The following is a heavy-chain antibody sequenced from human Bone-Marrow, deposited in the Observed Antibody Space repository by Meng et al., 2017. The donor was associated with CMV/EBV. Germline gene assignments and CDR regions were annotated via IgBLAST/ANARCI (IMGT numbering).Heavy chain of an antibody. Sequence: QVQLVHAGAEVKKPGSSGKVSCKASGGTFSSYAISWVRQAPGQGLEWMGGIIPIFGTANYAQKFQGRVMITADESTSTAYMELSSLRSEDTAVYYCAWGGRWYRFDYWGQGTLVTVSS. CDR3: AWGGRWYRFDY. CDR1: GGTFSSYA. CDR2: IIPIFGTA. D-gene: IGHD3-16*01. V-gene: IGHV1-69*12. J-gene: IGHJ4*02.